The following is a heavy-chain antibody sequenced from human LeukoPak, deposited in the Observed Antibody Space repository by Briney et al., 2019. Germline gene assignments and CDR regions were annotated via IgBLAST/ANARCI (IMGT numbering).Heavy chain of an antibody. Sequence: SSETLSLTCTVSGGSISSYYWRWIRQPPGKGLEWIGYIYYSGSTNYNPSLKSRVTISVDTSKNQFSLKLSSVTAADTAVYYCARTLTGYSSSWYWFDPWGQGTLVTVSS. V-gene: IGHV4-59*01. CDR1: GGSISSYY. J-gene: IGHJ5*02. CDR3: ARTLTGYSSSWYWFDP. CDR2: IYYSGST. D-gene: IGHD6-13*01.